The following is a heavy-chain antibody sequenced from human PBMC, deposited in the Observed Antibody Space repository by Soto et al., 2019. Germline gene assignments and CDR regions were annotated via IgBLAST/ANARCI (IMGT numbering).Heavy chain of an antibody. Sequence: SETLSLTCTVSGVSISSGGYYWGWIRQHPGKGLEWIGNIYHSGRTYYNPSLKSRVIMSVDTSKNHFSLNLNSVNAADTAVYYCAKYRRTEAEGFTLDYWGRGTLVTVSS. J-gene: IGHJ4*02. V-gene: IGHV4-31*03. CDR3: AKYRRTEAEGFTLDY. D-gene: IGHD6-13*01. CDR1: GVSISSGGYY. CDR2: IYHSGRT.